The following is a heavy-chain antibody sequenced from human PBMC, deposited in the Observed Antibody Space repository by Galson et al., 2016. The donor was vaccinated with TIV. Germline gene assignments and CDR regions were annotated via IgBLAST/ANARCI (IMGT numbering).Heavy chain of an antibody. D-gene: IGHD3-22*01. CDR1: GYAFSNYG. CDR2: IIPIFRTV. V-gene: IGHV1-69*13. CDR3: ARGEVYDSLDG. J-gene: IGHJ4*02. Sequence: SVKVSCKASGYAFSNYGASWVRQAPGQGLEWMGGIIPIFRTVHYAQRFQGRVTITADESTSTAYMELSSLRSEDTAVYYCARGEVYDSLDGWGQGTLVTVSS.